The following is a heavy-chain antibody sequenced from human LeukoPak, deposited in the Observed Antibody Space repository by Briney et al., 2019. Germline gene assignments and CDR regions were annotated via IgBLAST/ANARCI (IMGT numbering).Heavy chain of an antibody. D-gene: IGHD3-22*01. Sequence: ASVKVSCKASGGTFSSYAISWVRQAPGQGLEWMGGIIPIFGTANYAQKFQGRVTITADESTSTAYMELSSLRSEDTAVYYCARDSGNYYDSSGYPYENQFDYWGQRTLVTVSS. J-gene: IGHJ4*02. CDR2: IIPIFGTA. CDR1: GGTFSSYA. V-gene: IGHV1-69*13. CDR3: ARDSGNYYDSSGYPYENQFDY.